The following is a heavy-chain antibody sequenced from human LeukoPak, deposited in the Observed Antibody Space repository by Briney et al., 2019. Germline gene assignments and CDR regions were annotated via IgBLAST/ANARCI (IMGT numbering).Heavy chain of an antibody. CDR1: GDSITSTSYY. J-gene: IGHJ4*02. CDR2: IYYSGST. D-gene: IGHD3-16*01. V-gene: IGHV4-39*01. Sequence: SETLSLTCSVSGDSITSTSYYWGWIRQPPGKGLEWIGSIYYSGSTYYNPSLKSRVTTSVRTSKNQFSLKLTPVTAADTAVYYCARHPYYDSRGNVQLDDFDYWGQGIQVTVSS. CDR3: ARHPYYDSRGNVQLDDFDY.